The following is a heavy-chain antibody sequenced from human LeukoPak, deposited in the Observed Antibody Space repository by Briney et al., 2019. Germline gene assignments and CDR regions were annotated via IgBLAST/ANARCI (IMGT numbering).Heavy chain of an antibody. J-gene: IGHJ4*02. CDR1: GYTFTSYY. CDR2: INPSGGST. V-gene: IGHV1-46*01. Sequence: GASVKVSCKASGYTFTSYYMHWVRQAPGQGLEWMGIINPSGGSTSYAQKFQGRVTMTRDTSTSTVYMELSSLRSEDTAVYYCARDLFPRDNWDTAMVDGHWGQGTLVTVSS. CDR3: ARDLFPRDNWDTAMVDGH. D-gene: IGHD5-18*01.